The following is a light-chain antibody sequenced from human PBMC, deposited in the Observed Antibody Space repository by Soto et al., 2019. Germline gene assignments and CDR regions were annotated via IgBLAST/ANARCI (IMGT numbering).Light chain of an antibody. CDR2: AAS. Sequence: EIVLTQSPGTLSLSPGERATLSCRASQNLGSGYLAWSQQKPGQAPRIRSYAASSRATGIPDRFSGSGSRTDFTLSSSRLEPEDFAVYYCQQYDTSPRTFGQGTKVDI. CDR1: QNLGSGY. V-gene: IGKV3-20*01. CDR3: QQYDTSPRT. J-gene: IGKJ1*01.